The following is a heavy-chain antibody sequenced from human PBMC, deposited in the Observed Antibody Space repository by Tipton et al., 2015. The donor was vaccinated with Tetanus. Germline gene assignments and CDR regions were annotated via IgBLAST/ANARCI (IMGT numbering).Heavy chain of an antibody. CDR1: GDSIGTNNNY. Sequence: LRLSCSVSGDSIGTNNNYWSWIRQHPGKGLEWIGYVFYNGGTYYDPSLKSRATISIDTSKNQFFLNLNSVTAADTAIYYCARASFVGAFYLDYWGQGSLVTVSS. J-gene: IGHJ4*02. CDR2: VFYNGGT. D-gene: IGHD4-17*01. CDR3: ARASFVGAFYLDY. V-gene: IGHV4-31*03.